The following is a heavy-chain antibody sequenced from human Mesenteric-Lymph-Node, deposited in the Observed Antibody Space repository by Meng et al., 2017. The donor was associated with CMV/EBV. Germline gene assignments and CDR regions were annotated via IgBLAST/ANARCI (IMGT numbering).Heavy chain of an antibody. Sequence: SETLSLTCSVSGVSVRSGNYYWNWVRQPPGKGLEWIAYVYFDGSRSYNPSLQSRVTISLDTSNNQVSLKLTSMTAADTAMYYCARAKATNRAFDFWGQGTMVTVSS. J-gene: IGHJ3*01. CDR1: GVSVRSGNYY. CDR2: VYFDGSR. V-gene: IGHV4-61*01. CDR3: ARAKATNRAFDF.